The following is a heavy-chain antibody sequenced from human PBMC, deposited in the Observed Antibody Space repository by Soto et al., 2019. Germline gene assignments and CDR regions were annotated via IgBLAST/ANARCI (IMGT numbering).Heavy chain of an antibody. CDR3: ARAAPEADYYYGMDV. CDR2: INHSGST. Sequence: QVQLQQWGAGLLKPSETLSLTCAVYGGPFSGYYWSWIRQPPGKGLEWIGEINHSGSTNYNPSLKSRVPISVDTSKNQFSLTLSSVTAADTAVYYCARAAPEADYYYGMDVWGQGTTVTVSS. D-gene: IGHD6-19*01. CDR1: GGPFSGYY. V-gene: IGHV4-34*01. J-gene: IGHJ6*02.